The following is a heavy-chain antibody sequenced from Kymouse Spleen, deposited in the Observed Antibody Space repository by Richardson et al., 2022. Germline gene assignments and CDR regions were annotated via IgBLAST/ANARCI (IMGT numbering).Heavy chain of an antibody. CDR3: ARGGYYGSGSYYSWFDP. CDR1: GGTFSSYA. J-gene: IGHJ5*02. V-gene: IGHV1-69*05. D-gene: IGHD3-10*01. CDR2: IIPIFGTA. Sequence: QVQLVQSGAEVKKPGSSVKVSCKASGGTFSSYAISWVRQAPGQGLEWMGGIIPIFGTANYAQKFQGRVTITTDESTSTAYMELSSLRSEDTAVYYCARGGYYGSGSYYSWFDPWGQGTLVTVSS.